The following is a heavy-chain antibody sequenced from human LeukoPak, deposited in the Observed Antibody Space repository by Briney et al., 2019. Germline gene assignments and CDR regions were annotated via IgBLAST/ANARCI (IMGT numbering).Heavy chain of an antibody. Sequence: PSETLSLTCTVSGGSISSGDYYWSWIRQPPGKGLEWIGYIYYSGSTNYNPSLKSRVTISVDTSKNQFSLKLSSVTAADTAVYYCARDNAGGGYYYEFDYWGQGTLVTVSS. CDR1: GGSISSGDYY. CDR2: IYYSGST. D-gene: IGHD3-22*01. J-gene: IGHJ4*02. V-gene: IGHV4-61*08. CDR3: ARDNAGGGYYYEFDY.